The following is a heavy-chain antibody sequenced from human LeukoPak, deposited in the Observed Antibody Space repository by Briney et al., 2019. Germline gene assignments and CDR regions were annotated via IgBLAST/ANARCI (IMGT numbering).Heavy chain of an antibody. Sequence: SQTLSLTCTVSGGSISSGDYYWSWIRQSPGKGLEWIGYIYYSGRTCYNPSLKSRVTISADTSKNHFSLNVSSVTAADTAVYYCARDVRRRSASNYFDYWGQGTLVTVSS. CDR2: IYYSGRT. CDR1: GGSISSGDYY. D-gene: IGHD2-15*01. V-gene: IGHV4-30-4*01. CDR3: ARDVRRRSASNYFDY. J-gene: IGHJ4*02.